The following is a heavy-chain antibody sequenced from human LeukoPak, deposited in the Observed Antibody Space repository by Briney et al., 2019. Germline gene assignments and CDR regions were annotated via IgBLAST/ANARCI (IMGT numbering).Heavy chain of an antibody. Sequence: PGGSLRLSCAASGFTSASYSMNWVRQAPGKGLEWVSSISGDSTYIYNAGSVKGRFTISRDNAQASLYLQMISLRADDTAVYYCARVSGRLERQSDLDYWGQGTLVIVSS. V-gene: IGHV3-21*01. CDR3: ARVSGRLERQSDLDY. CDR2: ISGDSTYI. CDR1: GFTSASYS. J-gene: IGHJ4*02. D-gene: IGHD1-1*01.